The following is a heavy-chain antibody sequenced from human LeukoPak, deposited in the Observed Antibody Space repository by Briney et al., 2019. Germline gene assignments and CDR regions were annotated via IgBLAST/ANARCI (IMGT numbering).Heavy chain of an antibody. V-gene: IGHV3-48*04. Sequence: GGSLRLSCAGTGFSFSNFGMNWVRQAPGKGLECVSFIGGSSGTIYYADSVKGRFTISRDNTKNSLYLQMNSLRAEDTAIYYCARERGGFGGYLPYYYLDVWGKGTTVTVSS. CDR3: ARERGGFGGYLPYYYLDV. D-gene: IGHD5-12*01. J-gene: IGHJ6*03. CDR1: GFSFSNFG. CDR2: IGGSSGTI.